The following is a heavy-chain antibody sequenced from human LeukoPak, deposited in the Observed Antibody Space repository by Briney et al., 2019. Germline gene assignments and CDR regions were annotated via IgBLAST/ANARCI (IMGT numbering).Heavy chain of an antibody. D-gene: IGHD3-22*01. CDR2: IYSGGST. CDR1: GFIVSTNY. J-gene: IGHJ3*02. CDR3: ARTVGYYYSVFDI. V-gene: IGHV3-53*01. Sequence: GGSLRLSCAASGFIVSTNYMSWVCQAPGKGLEWVSVIYSGGSTYYADSVKGRFTISRDNSKNTLSLQMNSLRAEDTAPYYCARTVGYYYSVFDIWGQGTMVTVSS.